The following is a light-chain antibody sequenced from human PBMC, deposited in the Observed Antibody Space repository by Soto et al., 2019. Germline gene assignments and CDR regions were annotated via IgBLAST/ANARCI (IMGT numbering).Light chain of an antibody. CDR3: SSYTSSSTLRV. Sequence: QSVLTQPASVSGSPGQAITITCTGTSSDVGGYNYVSWYQQHPGKAPKLMIYDVSNRPSRVSNRFSGSKSGNTASLTISGLQAEDEAYYYCSSYTSSSTLRVFGTGTKVTVL. CDR1: SSDVGGYNY. V-gene: IGLV2-14*01. J-gene: IGLJ1*01. CDR2: DVS.